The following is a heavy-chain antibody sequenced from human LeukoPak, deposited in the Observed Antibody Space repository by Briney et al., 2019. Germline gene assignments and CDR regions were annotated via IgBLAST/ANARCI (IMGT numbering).Heavy chain of an antibody. CDR3: TTGQQQWLFDY. J-gene: IGHJ4*02. CDR2: IKIKAHGTTT. D-gene: IGHD6-19*01. V-gene: IGHV3-15*01. Sequence: PGGSLRLSCAASGFTFSDVWMSWVRQAPGKGLEWVGRIKIKAHGTTTDYAAPVAGRFTISRDDSRSTLYLEMNSLKTEDTAIYYCTTGQQQWLFDYWGQGTVVTVSS. CDR1: GFTFSDVW.